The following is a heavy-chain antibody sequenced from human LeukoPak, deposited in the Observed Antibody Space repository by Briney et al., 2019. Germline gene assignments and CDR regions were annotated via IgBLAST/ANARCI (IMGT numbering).Heavy chain of an antibody. Sequence: PGGSLRLSCAVSGFIFSTYAMTWVRQAPGKGREWVSAIGASGADTYYSDSAKGRFTISRDNSKSTLYLHMSSLRAEDTAVYFCARRPRDTSGYYLGAFEAWGQGTTVTVSS. D-gene: IGHD3-22*01. V-gene: IGHV3-23*01. CDR3: ARRPRDTSGYYLGAFEA. J-gene: IGHJ3*01. CDR2: IGASGADT. CDR1: GFIFSTYA.